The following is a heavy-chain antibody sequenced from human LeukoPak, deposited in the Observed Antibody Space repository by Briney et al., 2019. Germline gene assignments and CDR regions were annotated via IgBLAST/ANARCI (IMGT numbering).Heavy chain of an antibody. CDR3: ARVLSGSWDWFDP. Sequence: QPGGSLRLSCAASGFTFSNYWTHWVRQAPGKGLVWVSRINTDGSRITYADSVKGRFTISRDNAMNTVYLQMNSLRAEDTAVYYCARVLSGSWDWFDPWGQGTLVTVSS. CDR1: GFTFSNYW. J-gene: IGHJ5*02. CDR2: INTDGSRI. V-gene: IGHV3-74*01. D-gene: IGHD3-22*01.